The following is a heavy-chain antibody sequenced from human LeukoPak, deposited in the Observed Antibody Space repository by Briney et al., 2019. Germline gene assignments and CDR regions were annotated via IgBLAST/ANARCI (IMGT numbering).Heavy chain of an antibody. D-gene: IGHD2-8*01. V-gene: IGHV1-46*01. J-gene: IGHJ4*02. Sequence: ASVKVSCKASGYTFTSYYMHWVRQAPGQGLEWMGIINPSGGSTSYAQKFQGRVTMTRDMSTSTVYMELSSLGSEDTAVYYCARDSRAYCTNGVCYSLEYFDYWGQGTLVTVSS. CDR3: ARDSRAYCTNGVCYSLEYFDY. CDR2: INPSGGST. CDR1: GYTFTSYY.